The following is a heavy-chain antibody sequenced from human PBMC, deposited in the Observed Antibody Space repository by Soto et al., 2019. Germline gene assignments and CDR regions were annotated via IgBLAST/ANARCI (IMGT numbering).Heavy chain of an antibody. V-gene: IGHV1-18*01. J-gene: IGHJ6*03. Sequence: ASVKVSCKASGYTFTSYGISWVRQAPGQGLEWMGWISAYNGNTNYAQKLQGRVTMTTDTSTSTAYMELRSLRSDDTAVYYCARENGYDFWSGYSYYYYYMDVWGKGTTVPVSS. CDR1: GYTFTSYG. D-gene: IGHD3-3*01. CDR2: ISAYNGNT. CDR3: ARENGYDFWSGYSYYYYYMDV.